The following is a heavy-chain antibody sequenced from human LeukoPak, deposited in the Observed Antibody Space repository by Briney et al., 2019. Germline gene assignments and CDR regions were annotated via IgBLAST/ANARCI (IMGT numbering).Heavy chain of an antibody. J-gene: IGHJ4*02. V-gene: IGHV4-31*03. CDR3: ARGSSPSYYYDSSGPSFDY. Sequence: SETLSLTCTVSGGSISSGVYYWSWIRQHPGKGLEWIGNTYYSGSTRYNPSLKSRVTISVDTSKSQFSLKLTSVTAADTAVYYCARGSSPSYYYDSSGPSFDYWGQGTLVTVSS. D-gene: IGHD3-22*01. CDR2: TYYSGST. CDR1: GGSISSGVYY.